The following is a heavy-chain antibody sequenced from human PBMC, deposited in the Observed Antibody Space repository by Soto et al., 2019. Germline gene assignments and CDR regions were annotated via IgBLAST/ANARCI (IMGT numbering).Heavy chain of an antibody. J-gene: IGHJ6*02. V-gene: IGHV3-48*03. CDR2: ISSSGSTI. D-gene: IGHD2-2*02. CDR3: ARLGYCSSTSCYTAVYYYYYGMDV. CDR1: GFTLSSYE. Sequence: GGSLRLSCAASGFTLSSYEMNWVRQAPGKGLEWVSYISSSGSTIYYADSVKGRFTISSDNAKNSLYLQMNSLRAEDTAVYYCARLGYCSSTSCYTAVYYYYYGMDVWGQGTTVTVSS.